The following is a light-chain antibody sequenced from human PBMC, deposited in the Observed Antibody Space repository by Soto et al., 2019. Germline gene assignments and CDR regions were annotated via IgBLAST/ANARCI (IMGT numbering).Light chain of an antibody. V-gene: IGLV1-44*01. CDR3: AAWDDSLNGVV. J-gene: IGLJ7*01. CDR1: SSNIGSNY. CDR2: SNN. Sequence: QSVLTQPPSASGTPGQGVTISCSGSSSNIGSNYVYWYQQLPGTAPKLLIYSNNQRPSGVPDRFSGSKSGTSASLAISGLQSEDEADYYCAAWDDSLNGVVFGGGTQLTVL.